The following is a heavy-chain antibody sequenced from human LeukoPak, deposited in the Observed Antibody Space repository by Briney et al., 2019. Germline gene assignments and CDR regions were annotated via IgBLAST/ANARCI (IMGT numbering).Heavy chain of an antibody. CDR1: GFTFSSYA. CDR3: ARHTLVGARNAFDI. Sequence: GGSLRLSCAASGFTFSSYAMSWVRQAPGKGLEWVSVIYSGGSTYYADSVKGRFTISRDNSKNTLYLQMNSLRAEDTAVYYCARHTLVGARNAFDIWGQGTMVTVSS. V-gene: IGHV3-66*04. J-gene: IGHJ3*02. CDR2: IYSGGST. D-gene: IGHD1-26*01.